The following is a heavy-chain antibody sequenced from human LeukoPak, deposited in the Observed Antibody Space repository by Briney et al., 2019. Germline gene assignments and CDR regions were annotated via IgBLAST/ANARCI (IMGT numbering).Heavy chain of an antibody. CDR1: GGSISSSSYY. V-gene: IGHV4-39*01. Sequence: SETLSFTCTVSGGSISSSSYYWGWIRQPPGKGLEWIGSIYYSGSTYYNPSLKSRVTISVDTSKNQFSLKLSSVTAADTAVYYCARLPRQQLVLDYWGQGTLVTVSS. CDR2: IYYSGST. J-gene: IGHJ4*02. D-gene: IGHD6-13*01. CDR3: ARLPRQQLVLDY.